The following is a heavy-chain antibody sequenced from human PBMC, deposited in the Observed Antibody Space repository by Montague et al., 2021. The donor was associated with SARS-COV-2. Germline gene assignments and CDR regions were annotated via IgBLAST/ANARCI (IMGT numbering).Heavy chain of an antibody. Sequence: TLSLTCIVSSDSISSGGYYWSWIRQHPGKGLEWIGYIYYSGNTYYNPSLKSRVTMSVATTKNQFSLTLNSVTAADTAGYYWARGPSRLATQEFYFGYWGQGTLVSVSS. CDR1: SDSISSGGYY. CDR2: IYYSGNT. CDR3: ARGPSRLATQEFYFGY. D-gene: IGHD5-24*01. V-gene: IGHV4-31*03. J-gene: IGHJ4*03.